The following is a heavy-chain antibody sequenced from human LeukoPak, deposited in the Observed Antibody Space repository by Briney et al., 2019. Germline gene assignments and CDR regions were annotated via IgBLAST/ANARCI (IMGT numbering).Heavy chain of an antibody. CDR1: GFNFDDYG. V-gene: IGHV3-11*01. D-gene: IGHD5-24*01. Sequence: PGGSLRLSCAASGFNFDDYGMSWVRQVPGEGLEWLSYISTSGSTIYYADSVKGRFTISRDNAKNSLFLQMNSLRAEDTAVYYCASSDGYNAKWGQGTLVTVSS. CDR2: ISTSGSTI. J-gene: IGHJ4*02. CDR3: ASSDGYNAK.